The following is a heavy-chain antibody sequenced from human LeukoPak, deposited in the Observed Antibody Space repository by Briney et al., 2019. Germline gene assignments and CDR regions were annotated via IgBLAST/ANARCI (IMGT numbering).Heavy chain of an antibody. Sequence: GGSLRLSCAASGFTFSSYEMNWVRQAPGKGVGWVSYISSCGSTIYYADSVKGRFTISRDNAKNSLYLQMNSLRAEDTAVYYCAREGDIVVVPAAGPFDYWGQGTLVTVSS. CDR3: AREGDIVVVPAAGPFDY. J-gene: IGHJ4*02. CDR1: GFTFSSYE. V-gene: IGHV3-48*03. CDR2: ISSCGSTI. D-gene: IGHD2-2*01.